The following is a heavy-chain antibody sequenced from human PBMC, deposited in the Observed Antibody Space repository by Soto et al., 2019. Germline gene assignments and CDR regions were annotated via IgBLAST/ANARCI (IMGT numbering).Heavy chain of an antibody. Sequence: EVQLVESGGDSVQPGGSLRLSCAASGFPFSSYWMHWVRHTPGKGLEWVSRISGDGTTIYYADSVTGRFTVSRDNAKTALSLQMRGLGAEDTAVYYCAREYYGLLTGYYNDHWGQGTLVSVSS. D-gene: IGHD3-9*01. V-gene: IGHV3-74*01. CDR2: ISGDGTTI. J-gene: IGHJ4*02. CDR3: AREYYGLLTGYYNDH. CDR1: GFPFSSYW.